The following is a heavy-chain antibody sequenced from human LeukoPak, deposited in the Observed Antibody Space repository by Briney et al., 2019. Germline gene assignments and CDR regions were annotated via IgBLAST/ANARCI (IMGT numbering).Heavy chain of an antibody. J-gene: IGHJ6*03. CDR3: ARRGQLLSSYYYYYYMDV. D-gene: IGHD2-2*01. CDR2: INPNSGGT. V-gene: IGHV1-2*02. CDR1: GYTFTGYY. Sequence: GASVKVSCKASGYTFTGYYMHWVRQAPGQGLEWTGWINPNSGGTNYAQKFQGRVTMTRDTSISTAYMELNRLRSDDTAVYYCARRGQLLSSYYYYYYMDVWGKGTTVTISS.